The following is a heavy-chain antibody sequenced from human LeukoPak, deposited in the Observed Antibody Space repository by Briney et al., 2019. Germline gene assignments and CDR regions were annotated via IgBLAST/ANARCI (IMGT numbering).Heavy chain of an antibody. J-gene: IGHJ6*02. CDR2: ISYDGSNK. Sequence: GGSLRLSCAASGFTFSSYAMHWVRQAPGKGQEWVAVISYDGSNKYYADSVKGRFTISRDNSKNTLYLQMNSLRAEDTAVYYCARDGYDFWSGYTTRPYYYGMDVWGQGTTVTVSS. V-gene: IGHV3-30-3*01. CDR3: ARDGYDFWSGYTTRPYYYGMDV. CDR1: GFTFSSYA. D-gene: IGHD3-3*01.